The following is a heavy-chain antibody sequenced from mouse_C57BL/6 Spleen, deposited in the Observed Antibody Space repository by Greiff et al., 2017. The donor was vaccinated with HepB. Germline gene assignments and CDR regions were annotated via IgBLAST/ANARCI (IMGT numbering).Heavy chain of an antibody. CDR2: IYPGDGDT. CDR1: GYAFSSYW. J-gene: IGHJ4*01. V-gene: IGHV1-80*01. D-gene: IGHD1-1*01. Sequence: VQLQQSGAELVKPGASVKISCKASGYAFSSYWMNWVKQRPGKGLEWIGQIYPGDGDTNYNGKFKGKATLTADKSSSTAYMQLSSLTSEDSAVYFCARSRVVYNYYAMDYWGQGTSVTVSS. CDR3: ARSRVVYNYYAMDY.